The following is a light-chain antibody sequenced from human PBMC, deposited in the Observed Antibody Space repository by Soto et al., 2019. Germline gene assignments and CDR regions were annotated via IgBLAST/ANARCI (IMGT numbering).Light chain of an antibody. CDR1: SSDVGRYNY. Sequence: QSALTQPPSASGSPGQSVTFSGTGTSSDVGRYNYVSWYQQHPGKAPKLLIYGVTQRPSGVPDRFSGSKSGNTASLTVSGLQDEDEGYYYCSSYAGSNIYVFGTGTKLTVL. CDR2: GVT. CDR3: SSYAGSNIYV. J-gene: IGLJ1*01. V-gene: IGLV2-8*01.